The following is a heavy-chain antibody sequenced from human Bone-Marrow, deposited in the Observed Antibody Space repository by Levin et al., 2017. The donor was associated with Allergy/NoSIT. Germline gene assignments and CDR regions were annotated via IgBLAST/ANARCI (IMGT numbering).Heavy chain of an antibody. J-gene: IGHJ5*02. D-gene: IGHD2-2*01. Sequence: ASVKVSCKASGYTFTGYYMHWVRQAPGQGLEWMGWINPNSGGTNYAQKFQGRVTMTRDTSISTAYMELSRLRSDDTAVYYCARLVPRIVVVPAALRENWFDPWGQGTLVTVSS. V-gene: IGHV1-2*02. CDR3: ARLVPRIVVVPAALRENWFDP. CDR2: INPNSGGT. CDR1: GYTFTGYY.